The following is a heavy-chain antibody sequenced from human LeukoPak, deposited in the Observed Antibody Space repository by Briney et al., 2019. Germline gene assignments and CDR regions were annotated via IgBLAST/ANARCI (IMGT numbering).Heavy chain of an antibody. D-gene: IGHD3-10*01. J-gene: IGHJ4*02. CDR3: ASAFGEPLYYFGS. Sequence: GGSLRLYCAASGFTFSSHWMHWVRQAPGKGLVWVSRINSDGSSTSYVDSVKGRFTISRDNARNTLYLQMNSLRAEDTAVYYCASAFGEPLYYFGSWGQGTLVTVSS. V-gene: IGHV3-74*01. CDR2: INSDGSST. CDR1: GFTFSSHW.